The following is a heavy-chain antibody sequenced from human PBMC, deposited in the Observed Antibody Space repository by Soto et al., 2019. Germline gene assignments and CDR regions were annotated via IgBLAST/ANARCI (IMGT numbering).Heavy chain of an antibody. J-gene: IGHJ5*02. CDR3: ATSSRKHCRGGTCYENWFDP. D-gene: IGHD2-15*01. V-gene: IGHV1-69*13. Sequence: GASVKVSCKAPGDIFAKYVITWARQAPRQGLEWMGGIIPMFGTVNYSQRFQGRLTITADESTSTSYMVLNSLSSEDTAVYYCATSSRKHCRGGTCYENWFDPWGQGTLVTVSS. CDR1: GDIFAKYV. CDR2: IIPMFGTV.